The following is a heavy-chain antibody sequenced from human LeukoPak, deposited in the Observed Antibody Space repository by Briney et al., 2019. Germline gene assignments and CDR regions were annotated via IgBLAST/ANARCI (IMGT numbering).Heavy chain of an antibody. V-gene: IGHV4-59*01. D-gene: IGHD2-15*01. CDR1: GGSITNYY. J-gene: IGHJ6*03. CDR2: FYNSGST. Sequence: SSETLSLTCTVSGGSITNYYWTWLRQPPGKGLEWIGYFYNSGSTKYNPSLNSRVSISVDTSKNQFSLKMTSVTAADTAVYYCARDKRWSYYYMDVWGKGTTVTVSS. CDR3: ARDKRWSYYYMDV.